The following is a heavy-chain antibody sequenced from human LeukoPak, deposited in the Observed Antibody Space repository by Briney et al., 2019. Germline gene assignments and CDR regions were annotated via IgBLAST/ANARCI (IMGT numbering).Heavy chain of an antibody. D-gene: IGHD3-16*02. J-gene: IGHJ5*02. CDR3: ARDRYLTWFDP. V-gene: IGHV3-66*01. CDR1: GFTVSSNY. Sequence: GGSLRLSCAASGFTVSSNYMSWVRQAPGKGLEWVSVIYSGGSTYYADSVKGRFTISRDNSKNTLYLQMNSLRAEDTAVYYCARDRYLTWFDPWGQGTLVTVSS. CDR2: IYSGGST.